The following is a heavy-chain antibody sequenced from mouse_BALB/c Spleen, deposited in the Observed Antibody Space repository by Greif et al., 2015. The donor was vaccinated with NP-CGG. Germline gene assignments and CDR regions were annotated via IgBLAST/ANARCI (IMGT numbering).Heavy chain of an antibody. V-gene: IGHV14-3*02. CDR1: GFNIKDTY. CDR3: ARLVLRLSAMDY. J-gene: IGHJ4*01. CDR2: IDPANGNT. D-gene: IGHD1-2*01. Sequence: EVKLVESGAELVKPGASVKLSCTASGFNIKDTYMHWVKQRPEQGLEWIGRIDPANGNTKYDPKFQGKATITADTSSNTAYLQLSSLTSEDTAVYYCARLVLRLSAMDYWGQGTSVTVSS.